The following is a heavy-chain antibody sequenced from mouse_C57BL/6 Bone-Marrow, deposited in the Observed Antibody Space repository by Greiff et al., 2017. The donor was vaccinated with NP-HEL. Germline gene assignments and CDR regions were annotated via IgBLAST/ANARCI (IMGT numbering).Heavy chain of an antibody. CDR1: GFNIKNTY. D-gene: IGHD2-4*01. V-gene: IGHV14-3*01. J-gene: IGHJ1*03. CDR2: IDPANGNT. Sequence: EVKLMESVAELVRPGASVKLSCTASGFNIKNTYMHWVKQRPEQGLEWIGRIDPANGNTKYAPKFQGKATITADTSSNTAYLQLSSLTSDDTAIYYCARGRLRRGYFDVWGTGTTVTVSS. CDR3: ARGRLRRGYFDV.